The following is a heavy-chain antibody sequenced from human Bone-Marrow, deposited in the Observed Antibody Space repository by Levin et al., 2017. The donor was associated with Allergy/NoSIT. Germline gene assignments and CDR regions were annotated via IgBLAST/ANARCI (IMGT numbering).Heavy chain of an antibody. CDR2: IKPNTGNT. CDR1: CYMFYSFC. Sequence: ASVKVSCKASCYMFYSFCFFWVRQAPGHGLEWLVSIKPNTGNTNYAPQLQGRVTMPTAPSTSTAYMEVTSLTSDDTAIYYCARRWELRLSDAFDIWGQGTRVTVSS. V-gene: IGHV1-18*01. D-gene: IGHD1-26*01. CDR3: ARRWELRLSDAFDI. J-gene: IGHJ3*02.